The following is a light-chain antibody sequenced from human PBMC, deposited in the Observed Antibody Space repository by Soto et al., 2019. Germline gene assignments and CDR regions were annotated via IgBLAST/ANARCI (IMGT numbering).Light chain of an antibody. V-gene: IGLV1-47*01. CDR3: ASWDDSLKGPV. J-gene: IGLJ3*02. CDR2: RNN. CDR1: SSNIGNNY. Sequence: QAVVTQPPSASVTPGQWVTISCSGSSSNIGNNYVFWYQQFPGMAPKLLIYRNNQRPSGVPDRFSGSKSGTSASLAIAGLRSEDESDYYCASWDDSLKGPVFGGGTKLTVL.